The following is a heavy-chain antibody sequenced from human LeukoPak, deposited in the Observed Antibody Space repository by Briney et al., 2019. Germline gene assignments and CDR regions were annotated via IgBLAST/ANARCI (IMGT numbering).Heavy chain of an antibody. CDR1: GFTFSSYS. CDR3: AKDHSQAKYSITWKFDP. D-gene: IGHD6-13*01. V-gene: IGHV3-21*04. CDR2: ISSSSSYI. Sequence: GGSLRLSCAASGFTFSSYSMNWVRQAPGKGLGWVSSISSSSSYIYYADSVKGRFTISRDNAKNSLYLQMNSLRAEDTALYYCAKDHSQAKYSITWKFDPWGQGTLVTVSS. J-gene: IGHJ5*02.